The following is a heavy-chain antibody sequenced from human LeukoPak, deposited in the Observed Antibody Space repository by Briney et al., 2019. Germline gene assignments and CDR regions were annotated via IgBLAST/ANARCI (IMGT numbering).Heavy chain of an antibody. CDR2: ISGSGGST. V-gene: IGHV3-23*01. CDR1: GFTVSSNY. CDR3: AKDRRRRCSGGSCYPSPFDY. J-gene: IGHJ4*02. D-gene: IGHD2-15*01. Sequence: GGSLRLSCAASGFTVSSNYMNWVRQAPGKGLEWVSAISGSGGSTYYADSVKGRFTISRDNSKNTLYLQMNSLRAEDTAVYYCAKDRRRRCSGGSCYPSPFDYWGQGTLVTVSS.